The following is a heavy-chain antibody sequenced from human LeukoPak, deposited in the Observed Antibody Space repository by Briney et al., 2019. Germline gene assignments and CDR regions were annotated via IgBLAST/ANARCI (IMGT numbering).Heavy chain of an antibody. CDR2: ISYDESNQ. V-gene: IGHV3-30-3*01. J-gene: IGHJ3*01. D-gene: IGHD3-16*02. CDR3: AREGAIVGNAFDL. Sequence: GGSLRLSCAASGFTFSNYAMHWVRQAPGKGLEWVAMISYDESNQYYVDSEKCRFTISRDNSKKSLYLQMNGLRPDDTALYYCAREGAIVGNAFDLWGLGTMVIVSS. CDR1: GFTFSNYA.